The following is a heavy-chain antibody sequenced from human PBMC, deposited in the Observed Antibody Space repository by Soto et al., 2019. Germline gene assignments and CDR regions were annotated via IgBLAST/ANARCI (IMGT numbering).Heavy chain of an antibody. CDR2: TYHSGGA. CDR1: GDSISSGGYS. J-gene: IGHJ4*02. CDR3: ARDSRSGYYFDN. V-gene: IGHV4-30-2*01. Sequence: QLQLQESGSGLVKPSQTLSLTCVVSGDSISSGGYSWNWIRQPLGKALEWIGHTYHSGGALYNPSLDSRVTISVDKSKNHFSLRLTSVTAADTAVYYCARDSRSGYYFDNWGQGTLVTVSS. D-gene: IGHD3-22*01.